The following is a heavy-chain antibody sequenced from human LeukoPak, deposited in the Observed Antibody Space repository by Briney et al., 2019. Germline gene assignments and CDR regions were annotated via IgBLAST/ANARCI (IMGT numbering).Heavy chain of an antibody. D-gene: IGHD6-19*01. CDR3: ARQSGIAVRGGWYFDL. Sequence: SETLSLTCTVSGASISSYYWSWIRQPPGKGLEWVGYIYYSGGTNYNPSLKSRVTISVDTAKNQFSLKLSSVNAADTAVYYCARQSGIAVRGGWYFDLWGRGTLVTVSS. J-gene: IGHJ2*01. V-gene: IGHV4-59*08. CDR1: GASISSYY. CDR2: IYYSGGT.